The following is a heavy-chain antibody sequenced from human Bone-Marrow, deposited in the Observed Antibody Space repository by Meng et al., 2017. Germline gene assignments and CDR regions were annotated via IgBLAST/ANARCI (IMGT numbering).Heavy chain of an antibody. CDR3: ARGHQYYYDSSGYLNWFDP. CDR1: GFTFSSYA. J-gene: IGHJ5*02. V-gene: IGHV3-30*04. D-gene: IGHD3-22*01. Sequence: GSLWKLSCAASGFTFSSYAMHWVRQAPGKGLEWVAVISYDGSNKYYAYSVKGRFNISRDNSKNTLYLQMNSLRSEDTPVYYCARGHQYYYDSSGYLNWFDPWGQGTLVTVSS. CDR2: ISYDGSNK.